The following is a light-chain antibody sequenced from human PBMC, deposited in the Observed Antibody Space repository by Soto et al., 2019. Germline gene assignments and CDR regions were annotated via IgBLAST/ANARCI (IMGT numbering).Light chain of an antibody. J-gene: IGKJ5*01. CDR3: QQLNSYPIT. V-gene: IGKV1-9*01. CDR1: QGISSY. CDR2: AAS. Sequence: DIQLTQSPSFLSASVGDRVTITCRASQGISSYLAWYQQKPGKAPKLLIYAASTLQSGVPSRFSGSGSGTEFTLTISSRQAEDFATYYCQQLNSYPITFGQGTRLQI.